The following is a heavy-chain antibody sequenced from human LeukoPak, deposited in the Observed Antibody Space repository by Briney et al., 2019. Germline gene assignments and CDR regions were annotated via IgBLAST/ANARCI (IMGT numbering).Heavy chain of an antibody. Sequence: SETLSLTCAVYGGSFSGYYWSWIRQPPGKGLEWIGEINHSESTNYNPSLKSRVTISVDTSKNQFSLKLSSVTAADTAVYYCARGSPSSGYYSSSFFDYWGQGTLVTVSS. D-gene: IGHD3-22*01. CDR1: GGSFSGYY. CDR3: ARGSPSSGYYSSSFFDY. CDR2: INHSEST. J-gene: IGHJ4*02. V-gene: IGHV4-34*01.